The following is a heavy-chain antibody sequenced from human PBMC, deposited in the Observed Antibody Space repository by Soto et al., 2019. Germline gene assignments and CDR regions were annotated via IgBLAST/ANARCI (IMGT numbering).Heavy chain of an antibody. V-gene: IGHV3-33*01. CDR1: GFTFSSYG. CDR2: IWYDGSNK. Sequence: QVQLVESGGGVVQPGRSLSISWAASGFTFSSYGMHWVRQAPGKGLEWVAVIWYDGSNKYYADSVKGRFTISRDNSKNTLYLQMNSLRAEDTAVYYCARETDSSSWYLSMHYWGQGTLVTVSS. J-gene: IGHJ4*02. CDR3: ARETDSSSWYLSMHY. D-gene: IGHD6-13*01.